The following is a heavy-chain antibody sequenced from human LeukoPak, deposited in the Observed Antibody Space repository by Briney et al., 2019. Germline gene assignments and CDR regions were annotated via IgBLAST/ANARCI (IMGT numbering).Heavy chain of an antibody. J-gene: IGHJ4*02. CDR1: VFTLSSYA. Sequence: PGGSLRLSRAASVFTLSSYAMHWVGQAPGKGLEWVAVISYDGSNKYYADSVKGRFTISRDNSKNTLYLQMNSLRAEDTAVYYCAGGHATDYWGQGTLVTVSS. CDR3: AGGHATDY. CDR2: ISYDGSNK. V-gene: IGHV3-30*04.